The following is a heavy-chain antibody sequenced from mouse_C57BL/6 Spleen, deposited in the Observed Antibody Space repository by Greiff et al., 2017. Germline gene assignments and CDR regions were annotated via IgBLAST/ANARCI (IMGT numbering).Heavy chain of an antibody. J-gene: IGHJ4*01. D-gene: IGHD1-1*01. CDR1: GYAFRSYW. CDR2: IYPGDGDT. Sequence: VQLQQSGAELVKPGASVKISCKASGYAFRSYWMNWVKQRPGKGLEWIGQIYPGDGDTNYNGKFKGKATLTADKSSSTAYMQLSSLTAEDSAVYFCARDYYGSSPYYAMDYWGQGTAVTVSS. V-gene: IGHV1-80*01. CDR3: ARDYYGSSPYYAMDY.